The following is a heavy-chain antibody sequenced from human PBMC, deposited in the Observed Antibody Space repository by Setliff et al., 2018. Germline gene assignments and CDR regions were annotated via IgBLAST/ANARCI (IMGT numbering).Heavy chain of an antibody. Sequence: PSETLSLTCAAYGGTFSDYHWTWIRQSPEKGLEWIGEINHRGSTNYNPSLKSRVPISIDTSKDQFSLKLISMTAADTAVYYCARGRNIAARLLDSWGRGTLVTVSS. CDR3: ARGRNIAARLLDS. D-gene: IGHD6-6*01. J-gene: IGHJ4*02. V-gene: IGHV4-34*01. CDR2: INHRGST. CDR1: GGTFSDYH.